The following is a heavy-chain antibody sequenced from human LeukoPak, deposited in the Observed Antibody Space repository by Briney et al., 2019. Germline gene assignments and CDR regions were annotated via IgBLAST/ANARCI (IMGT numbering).Heavy chain of an antibody. V-gene: IGHV4-59*11. CDR3: ARDLVTVTKGFDI. D-gene: IGHD4-17*01. CDR1: GDSFSSHY. Sequence: SETLSLTCAVSGDSFSSHYWTWIRQAPGRGLEWIGYISYIGTTNYNPSLKSRVAISIGTSKNQFSLKLTSVTTADTAVYYCARDLVTVTKGFDIWGLGTMVSVSS. CDR2: ISYIGTT. J-gene: IGHJ3*02.